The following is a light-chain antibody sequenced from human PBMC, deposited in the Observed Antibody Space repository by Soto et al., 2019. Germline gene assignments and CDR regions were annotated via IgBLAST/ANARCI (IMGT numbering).Light chain of an antibody. Sequence: QSVLTQPASVSGSPGQSITISCTGTNNDIGIYNLVSWYQHHPDKAPKLIIYEASKRPSGISNRFSGSKSGNTASLTISGLQAEDGAYYYCSSFAVGTTLLLGGGTKLTVL. J-gene: IGLJ2*01. V-gene: IGLV2-23*01. CDR2: EAS. CDR1: NNDIGIYNL. CDR3: SSFAVGTTLL.